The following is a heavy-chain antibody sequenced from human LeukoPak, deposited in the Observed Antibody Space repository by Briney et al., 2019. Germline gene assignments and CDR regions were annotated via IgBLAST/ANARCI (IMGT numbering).Heavy chain of an antibody. J-gene: IGHJ6*03. D-gene: IGHD3-10*01. CDR2: IYYSGST. V-gene: IGHV4-39*07. Sequence: PSETLSLTCTVSGGSISSSSYYWGWIRQPPGKGLEWIGSIYYSGSTTYNPSLRRRVTMSVDSSKNQFSLRLSSVTAADTAVYYCARLFFAFGESYFYSYHMDVWGKGTTVIISS. CDR1: GGSISSSSYY. CDR3: ARLFFAFGESYFYSYHMDV.